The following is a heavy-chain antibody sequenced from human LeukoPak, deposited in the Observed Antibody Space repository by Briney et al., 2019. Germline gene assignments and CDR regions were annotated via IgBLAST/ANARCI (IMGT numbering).Heavy chain of an antibody. D-gene: IGHD1-26*01. V-gene: IGHV3-23*01. CDR1: GFTFSNYA. J-gene: IGHJ5*02. Sequence: PGGSLRLSCTASGFTFSNYAMTWVRQAPGKGLEWVSAMSGSDDSTYYADSVKGRFTISRDNSKNTLYLQMKSLRVEDTAVYYCAKEYRARVSLANNWFDPWGQGTLVTVSS. CDR3: AKEYRARVSLANNWFDP. CDR2: MSGSDDST.